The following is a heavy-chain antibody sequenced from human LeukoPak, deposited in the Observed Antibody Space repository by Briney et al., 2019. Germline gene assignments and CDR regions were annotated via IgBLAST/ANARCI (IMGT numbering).Heavy chain of an antibody. CDR3: ARDQDYYDSSAFDI. CDR1: GGTFSSYA. D-gene: IGHD3-22*01. Sequence: SVKASCKASGGTFSSYAISWVRQAPGQGLEWMGRIIPILGIANYAQKFQGRVTITADKSTSTAYMELSSLRSEDTAVYYCARDQDYYDSSAFDIWGQGTMVTVSS. J-gene: IGHJ3*02. CDR2: IIPILGIA. V-gene: IGHV1-69*04.